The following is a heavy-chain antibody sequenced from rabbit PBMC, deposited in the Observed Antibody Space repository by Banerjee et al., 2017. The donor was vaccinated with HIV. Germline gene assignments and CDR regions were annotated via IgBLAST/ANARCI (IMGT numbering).Heavy chain of an antibody. CDR2: IYTGSSGST. V-gene: IGHV1S45*01. Sequence: QEQLEESGGDLVKPEGSLTLTCTASGFSFSGYWICWVRQAPGKGLEWIACIYTGSSGSTYYASWAKGRFTISKTSSTTVTLQMTSLTAADTATYFCARYSGSTYPVWGQGTLVTVS. CDR3: ARYSGSTYPV. CDR1: GFSFSGYW. J-gene: IGHJ3*01. D-gene: IGHD8-1*01.